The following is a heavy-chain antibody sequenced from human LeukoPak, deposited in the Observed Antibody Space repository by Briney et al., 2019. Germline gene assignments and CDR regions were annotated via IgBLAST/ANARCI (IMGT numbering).Heavy chain of an antibody. Sequence: GASVKVSCKASGYTFTGYYMHWVRQAPGQGLEWMGWINPNSGGTNYAQKFRGRVTMTRDTSISTACMELSRLRSDDTAVYYCARVISGYVLSFDIWGQGTMVTISS. V-gene: IGHV1-2*02. CDR3: ARVISGYVLSFDI. CDR1: GYTFTGYY. CDR2: INPNSGGT. J-gene: IGHJ3*02. D-gene: IGHD5-12*01.